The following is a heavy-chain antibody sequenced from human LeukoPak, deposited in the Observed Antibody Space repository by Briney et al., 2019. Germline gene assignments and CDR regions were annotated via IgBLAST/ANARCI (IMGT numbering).Heavy chain of an antibody. CDR3: ARRVWGGWYYFDY. CDR1: GFTFSSYE. D-gene: IGHD6-19*01. CDR2: ISSSGSTI. V-gene: IGHV3-48*03. Sequence: PGGSLRLSCAASGFTFSSYEMNWVRQAPGKGLEWVSYISSSGSTIYYADSVKGRFTISRDNAKNSLYLQMNSLRAEDTAVYYCARRVWGGWYYFDYWGQGTLVTVSS. J-gene: IGHJ4*02.